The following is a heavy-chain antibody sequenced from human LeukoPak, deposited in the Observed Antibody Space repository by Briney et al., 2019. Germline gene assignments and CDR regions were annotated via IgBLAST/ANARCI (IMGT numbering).Heavy chain of an antibody. CDR3: ANTIVGVATIYYYYMGL. Sequence: GGSLTLSCRLSGYHISSSHMLWIRQAPGKGLEWVGVIWYDGTNKQYADSVKGRFTISRDNSKNTLYLLVNSLRAEDTAVYYLANTIVGVATIYYYYMGLWGNGPTLTVS. D-gene: IGHD2-15*01. CDR1: GYHISSSH. J-gene: IGHJ6*03. CDR2: IWYDGTNK. V-gene: IGHV3-33*06.